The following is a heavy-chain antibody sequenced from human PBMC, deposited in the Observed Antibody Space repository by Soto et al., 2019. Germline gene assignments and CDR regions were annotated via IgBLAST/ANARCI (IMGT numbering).Heavy chain of an antibody. CDR2: IGSDI. CDR1: GFIFSSFN. Sequence: EVQLVESGGGLAQPGGSLRLSCAASGFIFSSFNMNCVRQAPGKGLEWISYIGSDINYAYSVKGRFTTSRDMAKNSLYIQLNSMRAEDSAVCYCVRDRSFAFDNGGQGPLVTVSS. V-gene: IGHV3-48*01. CDR3: VRDRSFAFDN. J-gene: IGHJ4*02.